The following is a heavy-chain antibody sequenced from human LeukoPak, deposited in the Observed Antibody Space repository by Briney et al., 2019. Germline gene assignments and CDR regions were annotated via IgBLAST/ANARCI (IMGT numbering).Heavy chain of an antibody. CDR2: ISRRGNT. D-gene: IGHD3-10*01. J-gene: IGHJ4*02. CDR3: ARHGEYYFDY. V-gene: IGHV4-34*01. CDR1: GGSFSGYY. Sequence: SETLSLTCAVYGGSFSGYYWSWIRQPPGKGLEWIGQISRRGNTNYNPSLKSRVTVSVDTSKNQLSLKLSTVTAADTALYYCARHGEYYFDYWGQGTLVTVSS.